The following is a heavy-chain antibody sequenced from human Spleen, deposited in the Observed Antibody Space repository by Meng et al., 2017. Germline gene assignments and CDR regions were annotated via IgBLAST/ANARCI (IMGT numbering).Heavy chain of an antibody. CDR2: IDPKNGDT. CDR3: ARDEDISAAGKLFGDY. J-gene: IGHJ4*02. CDR1: GYNFPDYY. V-gene: IGHV1-2*06. Sequence: ASVKVSCKPSGYNFPDYYIHWVRQDPGQGLEWMGRIDPKNGDTNYAQKFQGRVTMTGDTSISTAYMDLSGLRSDDTAVYYCARDEDISAAGKLFGDYWGQGTLVTVSS. D-gene: IGHD6-13*01.